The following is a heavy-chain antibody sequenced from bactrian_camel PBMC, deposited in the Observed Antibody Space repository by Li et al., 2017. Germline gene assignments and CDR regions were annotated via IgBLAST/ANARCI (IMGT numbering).Heavy chain of an antibody. CDR1: GVTFSNLE. Sequence: VQLVESGGGSVQPGGSLKLSCVASGVTFSNLEMGWVRQAAGKGLEWVSGITESGTTSYADSVKGRFTISRDNAKNTLYLQMHSLKTEDTAVYYCARMGWYVPYDYWVVGTQVTVS. D-gene: IGHD6*01. CDR3: ARMGWYVPYDY. CDR2: ITESGTT. V-gene: IGHV3S42*01. J-gene: IGHJ4*01.